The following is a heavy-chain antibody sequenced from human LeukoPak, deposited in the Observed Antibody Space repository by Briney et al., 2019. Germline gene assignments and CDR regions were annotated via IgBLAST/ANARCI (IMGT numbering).Heavy chain of an antibody. J-gene: IGHJ4*02. Sequence: ASVKVSCKASGYTFTSYYMHWVRQAPGQGLEWMGIINPSGGSTSYAQKFQGRATMTRDMSTSTVYMELSSLRSEDTAIYYCARARQYDSIDYWGQGTLVTVSS. CDR2: INPSGGST. CDR1: GYTFTSYY. V-gene: IGHV1-46*01. CDR3: ARARQYDSIDY. D-gene: IGHD3-22*01.